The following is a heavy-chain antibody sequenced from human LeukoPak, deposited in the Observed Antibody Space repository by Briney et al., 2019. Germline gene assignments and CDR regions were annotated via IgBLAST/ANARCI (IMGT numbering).Heavy chain of an antibody. Sequence: GASVKVSCKASGYTFTSYGISWVRQAPGQGLEWMGWISAYNGNTNYAQKLQGRVTMTTDTSTSTAYMELRSLRSDDTAVYYCARDPFPKVVGATRGGQFDCWGQGTLVTVSS. CDR1: GYTFTSYG. D-gene: IGHD1-26*01. V-gene: IGHV1-18*01. J-gene: IGHJ4*02. CDR3: ARDPFPKVVGATRGGQFDC. CDR2: ISAYNGNT.